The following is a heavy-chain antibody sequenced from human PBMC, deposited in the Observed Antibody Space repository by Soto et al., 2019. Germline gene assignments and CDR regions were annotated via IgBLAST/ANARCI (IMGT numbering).Heavy chain of an antibody. J-gene: IGHJ6*03. D-gene: IGHD3-3*01. CDR2: INHSGST. Sequence: SETLSLTCAVYGGSFSGYYWSWIRQPPGKGLEWIGEINHSGSTNYNPSLKSRVTISVDTSKNQFSLKLSSVTAADTAVYYCARGKGGITIFGVVNRNYYYYMDVWGKGTTVTVSS. CDR3: ARGKGGITIFGVVNRNYYYYMDV. V-gene: IGHV4-34*01. CDR1: GGSFSGYY.